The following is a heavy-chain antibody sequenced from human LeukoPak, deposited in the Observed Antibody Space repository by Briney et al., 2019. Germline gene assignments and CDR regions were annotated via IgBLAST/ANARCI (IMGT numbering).Heavy chain of an antibody. D-gene: IGHD2-8*01. CDR2: IWYDGSNE. CDR3: ARGAYNGGWHLDY. Sequence: GGSLRLSCAASGFSFSTHGMHWVRQAPGKGLEWVALIWYDGSNEDYADSVKGRFTISRDNSKNTLYLQMNSLRAEDTVVYHCARGAYNGGWHLDYWGQGSLVTVSS. J-gene: IGHJ4*02. CDR1: GFSFSTHG. V-gene: IGHV3-33*01.